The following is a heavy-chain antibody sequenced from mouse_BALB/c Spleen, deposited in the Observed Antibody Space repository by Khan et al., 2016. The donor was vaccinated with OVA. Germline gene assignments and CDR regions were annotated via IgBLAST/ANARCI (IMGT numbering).Heavy chain of an antibody. V-gene: IGHV1-9*01. CDR1: GYTFSSYW. CDR2: ILPGSGST. D-gene: IGHD1-1*01. CDR3: ARYFYYGSCGAMDY. J-gene: IGHJ4*01. Sequence: QVQLKQSGAELMKPGASVKISCKATGYTFSSYWIEWVKQRPGHGLEWIGEILPGSGSTNYNEKFKGKATFTADTSSNTAYMQLSSLTSEDSAVYYCARYFYYGSCGAMDYWGQGTSVTVSS.